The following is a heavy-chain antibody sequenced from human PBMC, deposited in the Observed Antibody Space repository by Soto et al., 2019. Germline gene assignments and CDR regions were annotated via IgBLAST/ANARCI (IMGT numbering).Heavy chain of an antibody. D-gene: IGHD3-16*01. CDR3: ARHAAYDSVWGKSDGSDY. CDR1: GYSISSGYY. J-gene: IGHJ4*02. CDR2: IYHGGST. Sequence: SETLSLTCAVSGYSISSGYYWGWLRQPPGKGLEWIGSIYHGGSTYYNPSLNSRVTLSIDMTNNHVSLILNSVTAADTAVYYCARHAAYDSVWGKSDGSDYWGQGTLVTVSS. V-gene: IGHV4-38-2*01.